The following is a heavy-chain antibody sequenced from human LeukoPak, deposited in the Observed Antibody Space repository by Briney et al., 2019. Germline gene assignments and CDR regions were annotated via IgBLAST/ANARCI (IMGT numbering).Heavy chain of an antibody. CDR2: ISNSNGNT. Sequence: GGSLRLSCEASGFTFSTYAMSWVRQAPGKGLEWVSTISNSNGNTYYADSVRGRFTISRDNSKSTLSLQMNSLRAVDTAIYYCATYRQVLLPFESWGQGTLVTVSS. CDR3: ATYRQVLLPFES. D-gene: IGHD2-8*02. J-gene: IGHJ4*02. CDR1: GFTFSTYA. V-gene: IGHV3-23*01.